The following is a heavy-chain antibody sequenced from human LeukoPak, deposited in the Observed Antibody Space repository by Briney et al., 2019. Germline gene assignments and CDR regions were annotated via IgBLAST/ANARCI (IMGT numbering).Heavy chain of an antibody. D-gene: IGHD3-22*01. CDR1: GFNFGIYG. CDR2: ISSSSSTI. CDR3: ARAATTYYYDTSGYY. V-gene: IGHV3-48*04. Sequence: PGTSLRLSCTASGFNFGIYGMHWVRQAPGKGLEWVSYISSSSSTIYYADSVKGRFTISRDNAKNSLYLQMNSLRAEDTAVYYCARAATTYYYDTSGYYWGQGTLVTVSS. J-gene: IGHJ4*02.